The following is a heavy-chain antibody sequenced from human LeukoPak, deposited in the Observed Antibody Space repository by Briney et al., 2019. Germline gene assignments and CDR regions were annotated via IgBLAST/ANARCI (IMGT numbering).Heavy chain of an antibody. V-gene: IGHV3-30*03. CDR2: ISYDGSNK. Sequence: GRSLRLSCAASGFTISNYDMHWVRQAPGKGLEWVALISYDGSNKYYADSVKGRFTISRDNSKNTLYLQMNSLRAEDTAVYYCTRDMGGTYFDYWGQGTLVTVSS. D-gene: IGHD1-26*01. CDR1: GFTISNYD. CDR3: TRDMGGTYFDY. J-gene: IGHJ4*02.